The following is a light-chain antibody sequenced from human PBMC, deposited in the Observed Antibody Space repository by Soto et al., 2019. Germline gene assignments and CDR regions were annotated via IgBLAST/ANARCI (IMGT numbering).Light chain of an antibody. CDR2: AAS. Sequence: DIQMTQSPSSLSASVGDRVTITCRASQGISTYVAWYQQKPGKVPKLLIYAASTLQSGFPSRFSGSGTGTDFSVTIRSLRREDVATYYCQRSNTAPPTFGPGTKVYIK. CDR1: QGISTY. V-gene: IGKV1-27*01. J-gene: IGKJ3*01. CDR3: QRSNTAPPT.